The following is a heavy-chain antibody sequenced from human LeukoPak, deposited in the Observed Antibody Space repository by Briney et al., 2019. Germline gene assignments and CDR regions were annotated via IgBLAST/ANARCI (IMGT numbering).Heavy chain of an antibody. Sequence: GGSLRLSCAASGFTFSSYAMHWVRQAPGKGLEWVAVISYDGSNKYYADSVKGRFTISRDNSKNTLYLQMNSLRAEDTAVYYCAKDQRRRDGYNLGDYFDSWGQGTLVTVSS. CDR1: GFTFSSYA. CDR2: ISYDGSNK. CDR3: AKDQRRRDGYNLGDYFDS. J-gene: IGHJ4*02. V-gene: IGHV3-30*04. D-gene: IGHD5-24*01.